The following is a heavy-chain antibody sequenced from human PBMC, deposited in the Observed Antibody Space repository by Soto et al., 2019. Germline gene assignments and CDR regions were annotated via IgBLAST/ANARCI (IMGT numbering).Heavy chain of an antibody. CDR1: GGSISSSNW. CDR2: IYHSGST. V-gene: IGHV4-4*02. CDR3: AREVVITQLYNWFDP. Sequence: PSETLSLTCAVSGGSISSSNWWSWARQPPGEGLEWIGEIYHSGSTNYNPSLKSRVTISVDKSKNQFSLKLSSVTAADTAVYYCAREVVITQLYNWFDPWGQGTLVTVSS. D-gene: IGHD3-22*01. J-gene: IGHJ5*02.